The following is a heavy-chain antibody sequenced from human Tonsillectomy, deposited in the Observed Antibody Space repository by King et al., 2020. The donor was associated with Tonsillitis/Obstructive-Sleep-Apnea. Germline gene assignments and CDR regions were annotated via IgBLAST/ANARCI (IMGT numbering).Heavy chain of an antibody. V-gene: IGHV1-69*01. J-gene: IGHJ4*02. CDR2: IIPIFDTA. D-gene: IGHD1-1*01. Sequence: VQLVESGAEVKKPGSSVKVSCKASGGTFNTYAISWVRQAPGQGLEWMGGIIPIFDTANYAQKFQGRVTITADGSTSTAYMELSSLRSEDTAVYYCSRGLATWDENFDSWGQGTLVTVSS. CDR1: GGTFNTYA. CDR3: SRGLATWDENFDS.